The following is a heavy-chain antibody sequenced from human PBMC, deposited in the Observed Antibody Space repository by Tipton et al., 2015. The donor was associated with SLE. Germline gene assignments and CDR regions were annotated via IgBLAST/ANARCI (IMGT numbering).Heavy chain of an antibody. J-gene: IGHJ1*01. D-gene: IGHD2-2*01. CDR2: IYYSGST. Sequence: LRLSCTVSGGSISSGTHYWVWIRQPPGKGLEWIGNIYYSGSTYYNPSLKSRVTISIDTSKNQFSLRLTSVTAADTAVYYCARAYCSSSSCQRAECFQHWGQGSLVTVSS. CDR3: ARAYCSSSSCQRAECFQH. CDR1: GGSISSGTHY. V-gene: IGHV4-39*07.